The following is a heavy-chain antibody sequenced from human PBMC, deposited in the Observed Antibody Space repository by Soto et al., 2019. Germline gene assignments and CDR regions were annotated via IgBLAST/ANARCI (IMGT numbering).Heavy chain of an antibody. J-gene: IGHJ5*02. Sequence: SVKVSCKASGGTFSTSSMNWVRQAPEQGPEWMGNILPIFGTADYAHKFQGRVTITANESTKTAYMELRSLLSSDTAVYYCAGGSQFLGCLSQTGFDPWAQETLAPSPQ. CDR3: AGGSQFLGCLSQTGFDP. V-gene: IGHV1-69*13. CDR1: GGTFSTSS. D-gene: IGHD3-3*01. CDR2: ILPIFGTA.